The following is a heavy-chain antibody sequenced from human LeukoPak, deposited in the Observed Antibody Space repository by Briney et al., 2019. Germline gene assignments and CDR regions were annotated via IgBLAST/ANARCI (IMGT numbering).Heavy chain of an antibody. V-gene: IGHV4-39*01. CDR2: IYYSGST. J-gene: IGHJ4*02. CDR3: ASHGIRGYYGSGSYSLDY. CDR1: GGSISSSSYY. Sequence: PSETLSLTCTVSGGSISSSSYYWGRIRQPPGKVLEWIGSIYYSGSTYFNPSLTSRVTISVDTSKNQFTLKLSSVTAADTAVYYCASHGIRGYYGSGSYSLDYWGQGTLVTVSS. D-gene: IGHD3-10*01.